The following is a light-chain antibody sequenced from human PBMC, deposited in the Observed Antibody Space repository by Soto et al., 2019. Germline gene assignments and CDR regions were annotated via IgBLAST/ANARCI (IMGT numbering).Light chain of an antibody. CDR2: RDN. Sequence: QSVLTQPPSASGTPGQGVTISCPGAYSNVGTNYVYWYQQFPGTAPKLLIYRDNQRASGDPDRFSGSKSGTSASLAISGLRSEDEAEYYCAAWDDSPSAHVVFGGGTKVTVL. J-gene: IGLJ2*01. V-gene: IGLV1-47*01. CDR1: YSNVGTNY. CDR3: AAWDDSPSAHVV.